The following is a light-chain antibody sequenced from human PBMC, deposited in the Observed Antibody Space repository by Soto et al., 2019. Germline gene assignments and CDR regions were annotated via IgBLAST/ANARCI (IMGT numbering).Light chain of an antibody. CDR1: QGIFSA. CDR2: DAS. CDR3: QPFHIYPLS. V-gene: IGKV1-13*02. Sequence: AIQLTQSPSSLSASVGDRVTITCRASQGIFSALAWYQQRPGKAPELLTYDASTLESGVPSRFGGSGSGTDFTLTIGSLQPEDAATYYCQPFHIYPLSFGGGTRVDI. J-gene: IGKJ4*01.